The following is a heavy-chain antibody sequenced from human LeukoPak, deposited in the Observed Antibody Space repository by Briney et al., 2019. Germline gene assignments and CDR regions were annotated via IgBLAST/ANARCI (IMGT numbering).Heavy chain of an antibody. J-gene: IGHJ4*02. CDR3: AIRPTTVTTFYFDY. V-gene: IGHV1-69*06. Sequence: SVKVSCKASGGTFSSYAISWVRQAPGQGLEWMGGIIPIFGTANYAQKFQGRVTITADKSTSTAYMELSSLRSEATAVYYCAIRPTTVTTFYFDYWGQGTLVTVSS. CDR1: GGTFSSYA. CDR2: IIPIFGTA. D-gene: IGHD4-17*01.